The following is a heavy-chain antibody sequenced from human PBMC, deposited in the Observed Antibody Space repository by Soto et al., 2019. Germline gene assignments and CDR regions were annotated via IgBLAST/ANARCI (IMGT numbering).Heavy chain of an antibody. Sequence: GGSLRLSCAASGFTFSSYAMSWVRQAPGKGLEWVSAISGSGGSTYYADSVKGRFIISRDNSKNTLYLQMNSLRAEDTAVDYCAKDLPVTMVRGVRDYYYYGMDVWGQGTTVTVSS. CDR3: AKDLPVTMVRGVRDYYYYGMDV. D-gene: IGHD3-10*01. V-gene: IGHV3-23*01. CDR1: GFTFSSYA. J-gene: IGHJ6*02. CDR2: ISGSGGST.